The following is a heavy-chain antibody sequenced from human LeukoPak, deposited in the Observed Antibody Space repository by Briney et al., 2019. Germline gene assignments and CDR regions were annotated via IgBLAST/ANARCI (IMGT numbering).Heavy chain of an antibody. CDR1: GGSISSYY. D-gene: IGHD2-15*01. CDR2: IYYSGST. V-gene: IGHV4-59*08. J-gene: IGHJ4*02. Sequence: SETLSLTCSVSGGSISSYYWSWIRQPPGKGLEWIAYIYYSGSTNYNPSLKSRVTISVDTSKNQFSLKLSSVTAADTAVYYCARMVIAATPEIDYWGQGTLVTVSS. CDR3: ARMVIAATPEIDY.